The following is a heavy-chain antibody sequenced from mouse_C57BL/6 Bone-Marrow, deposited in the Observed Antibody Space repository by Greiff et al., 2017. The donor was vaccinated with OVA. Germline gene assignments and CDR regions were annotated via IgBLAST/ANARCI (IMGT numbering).Heavy chain of an antibody. D-gene: IGHD1-1*01. J-gene: IGHJ4*01. CDR1: GYTFTSYW. CDR3: ARWGYGSSSYAMDY. CDR2: IYPGSGST. V-gene: IGHV1-55*01. Sequence: VQLQQSGAELVKPGASVKMSCKASGYTFTSYWITWVKQRPGQGLEWIGDIYPGSGSTNYNEKFKSKATLTVDTSSSTAYMQLSSLTSEDSAVYYCARWGYGSSSYAMDYWGQGTSVTVSS.